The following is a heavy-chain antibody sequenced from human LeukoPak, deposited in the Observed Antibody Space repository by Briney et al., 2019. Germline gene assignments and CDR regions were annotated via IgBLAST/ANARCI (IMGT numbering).Heavy chain of an antibody. D-gene: IGHD3-10*01. V-gene: IGHV2-70*11. Sequence: ESGPALVKPTQTLTLTCTFSGFSLSTSGMCVSWIRQPPGKALEWLARIDWDDDKYYSTSLKTRLTISKDTSKNQVVLTMTNMDPVDTATYYCARVHGELHANGYYYYYYYMDVWGKGTTVTVSS. CDR1: GFSLSTSGMC. CDR2: IDWDDDK. J-gene: IGHJ6*03. CDR3: ARVHGELHANGYYYYYYYMDV.